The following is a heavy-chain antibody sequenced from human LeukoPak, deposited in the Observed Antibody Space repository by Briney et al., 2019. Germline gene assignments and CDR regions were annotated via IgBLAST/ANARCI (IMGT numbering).Heavy chain of an antibody. CDR3: AKDKAPLYSGYDWDLDF. CDR1: GFTFSDYY. J-gene: IGHJ4*02. V-gene: IGHV3-9*01. CDR2: ISWNSASI. Sequence: GGSLRLSCAASGFTFSDYYMSWIRQAPGKGLEWVSGISWNSASIGYADSVKGRFTISRDNAKNSVYLQMNSLRAEDTALYYCAKDKAPLYSGYDWDLDFWGQGTLVTVSS. D-gene: IGHD5-12*01.